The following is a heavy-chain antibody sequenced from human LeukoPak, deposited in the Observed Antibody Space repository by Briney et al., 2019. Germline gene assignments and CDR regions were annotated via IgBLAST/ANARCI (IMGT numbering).Heavy chain of an antibody. CDR2: GHYSNTT. D-gene: IGHD2-8*01. Sequence: SETLSLTCTVSGPSITSYYWNWIRQAPGEGPELIGYGHYSNTTMYNPPLKSLVTISVDTSKNQFSLRLSSVAAADTAVDFCAKWASDNRAFDLWGQGTLVTVSS. CDR1: GPSITSYY. CDR3: AKWASDNRAFDL. V-gene: IGHV4-59*08. J-gene: IGHJ4*02.